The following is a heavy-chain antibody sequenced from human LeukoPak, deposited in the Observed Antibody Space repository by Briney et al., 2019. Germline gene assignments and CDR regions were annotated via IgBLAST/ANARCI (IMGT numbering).Heavy chain of an antibody. CDR3: ARNAAVATSRSWFDP. CDR1: GGSISNYY. V-gene: IGHV4-59*08. J-gene: IGHJ5*02. CDR2: AYYSGST. D-gene: IGHD6-19*01. Sequence: SETLSLTCTVSGGSISNYYWSWIRQPPGKGLEWIRFAYYSGSTNYNPSLESRVTMSVDTSKNKFTLKLSSVTAADTAVYYCARNAAVATSRSWFDPWGQGSLVTVSS.